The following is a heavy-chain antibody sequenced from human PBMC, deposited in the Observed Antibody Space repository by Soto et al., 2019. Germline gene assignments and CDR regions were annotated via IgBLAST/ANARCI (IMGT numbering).Heavy chain of an antibody. D-gene: IGHD3-10*01. V-gene: IGHV1-69*13. CDR1: GGTFSSYA. Sequence: SVKVSCKASGGTFSSYAISWVRQAPGQGLEWMGGIIPIFGTANYAQKFQGRVTITADESTGTAYMELSSLRSEDTAVYYCARAAYYGSRSDYKVSPDYYGMDVWGQGTTVTVSS. J-gene: IGHJ6*02. CDR3: ARAAYYGSRSDYKVSPDYYGMDV. CDR2: IIPIFGTA.